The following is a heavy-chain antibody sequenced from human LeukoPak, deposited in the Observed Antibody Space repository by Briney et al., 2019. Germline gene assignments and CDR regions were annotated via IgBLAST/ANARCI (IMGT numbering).Heavy chain of an antibody. CDR2: MYNSGSI. J-gene: IGHJ3*02. V-gene: IGHV4-59*05. D-gene: IGHD3-22*01. CDR3: ARNETSGYFDI. Sequence: SETLSLTCTVSGGSMNNYYWSWIRQPPGKRLEWIGSMYNSGSISYNPSLRSRVTITVDTSKNQFSLNFNSVTAADTALYFCARNETSGYFDIWGQGTMVTVSS. CDR1: GGSMNNYY.